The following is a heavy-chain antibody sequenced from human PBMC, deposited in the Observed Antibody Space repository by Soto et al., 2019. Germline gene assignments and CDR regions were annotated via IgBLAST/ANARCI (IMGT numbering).Heavy chain of an antibody. J-gene: IGHJ4*02. Sequence: EVQLVESGGGLVQPGGSLRLSCAASGFTFSSYSMNWVRQAPGTGLEWVAYISRSRVIHYADSVKGRFTISRDNVKSSRYLQMNSWSVEDTAVYSCVCAPDSLAYWGPGTLVTVSS. V-gene: IGHV3-48*01. CDR3: VCAPDSLAY. CDR2: ISRSRVI. CDR1: GFTFSSYS.